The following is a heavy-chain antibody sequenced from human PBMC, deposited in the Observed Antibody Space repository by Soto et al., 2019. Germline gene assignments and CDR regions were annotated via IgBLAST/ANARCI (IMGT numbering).Heavy chain of an antibody. CDR2: INWNSGIT. J-gene: IGHJ5*02. CDR1: GFTFEDHA. D-gene: IGHD3-22*01. Sequence: PGGSLRLSCAAIGFTFEDHAMHWIRQVPGKGLEWVAGINWNSGITGYADSVKGRFTISRDNANNSLHLEMNSLKTEDTAFYYCAKGRGALTVVSNWFDPWGPGTLVTVSS. V-gene: IGHV3-9*01. CDR3: AKGRGALTVVSNWFDP.